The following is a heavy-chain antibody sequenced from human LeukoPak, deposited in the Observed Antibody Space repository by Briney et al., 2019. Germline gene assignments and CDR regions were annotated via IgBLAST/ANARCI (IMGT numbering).Heavy chain of an antibody. Sequence: SVKVSCKASVVTFTSSAMQWVRQARGQRLEWRGGIVVGSGNTNYAQKFQERVTITRDMSTRTAYMELSSLRSEDTAVYYCARAVSYGSGSYDQYYYYMDVWGKGTTVTISS. CDR1: VVTFTSSA. CDR3: ARAVSYGSGSYDQYYYYMDV. D-gene: IGHD3-10*01. CDR2: IVVGSGNT. V-gene: IGHV1-58*02. J-gene: IGHJ6*03.